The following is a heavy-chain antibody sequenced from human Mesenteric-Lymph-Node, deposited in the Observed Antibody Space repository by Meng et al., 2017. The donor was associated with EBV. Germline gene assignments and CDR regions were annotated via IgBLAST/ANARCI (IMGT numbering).Heavy chain of an antibody. CDR2: ISYDGSNI. V-gene: IGHV3-30*03. D-gene: IGHD5-12*01. J-gene: IGHJ4*02. Sequence: GHLVGPGGGVVRPGRSLTLPCAGSGSTFSSFGMHWVRQAPGKGLEWVALISYDGSNIYYADSVKGRFTISRDNSKETLYLQMSSLRGDDTAVYYCARDDVDRGMPLDSWGQGTLVTVSS. CDR3: ARDDVDRGMPLDS. CDR1: GSTFSSFG.